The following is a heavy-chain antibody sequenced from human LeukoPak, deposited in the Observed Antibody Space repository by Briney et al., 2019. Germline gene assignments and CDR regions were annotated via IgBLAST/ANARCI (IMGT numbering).Heavy chain of an antibody. J-gene: IGHJ2*01. CDR2: IYYSGST. V-gene: IGHV4-30-4*01. CDR3: ARADYDFWSGYSRDWYFDL. D-gene: IGHD3-3*01. Sequence: SQTLSLTCTVSGGSISSGDYYWSWIRQPPGKGLEWIGYIYYSGSTYYNPSLKSRVTISVDTSKNQFSLKLSSVTAADTAVYYCARADYDFWSGYSRDWYFDLWGRGTPVTVSS. CDR1: GGSISSGDYY.